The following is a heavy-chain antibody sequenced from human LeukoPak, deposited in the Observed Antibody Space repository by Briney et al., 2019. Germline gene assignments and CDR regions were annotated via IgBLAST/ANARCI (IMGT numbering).Heavy chain of an antibody. CDR3: ATDRKYYDSSGYDAFDI. Sequence: ASVKVSCKVSGYTLTELSMHWVRQAPGKGLEWMGGFDPEDGETIYAQKFQGRVTMTEDTSTDTAYMELSSLRSGDTAVYYCATDRKYYDSSGYDAFDIWGQGTMVTVSS. J-gene: IGHJ3*02. CDR2: FDPEDGET. V-gene: IGHV1-24*01. D-gene: IGHD3-22*01. CDR1: GYTLTELS.